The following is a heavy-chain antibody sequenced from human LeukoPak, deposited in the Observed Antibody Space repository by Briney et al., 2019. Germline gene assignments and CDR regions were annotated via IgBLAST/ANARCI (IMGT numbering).Heavy chain of an antibody. CDR1: GYTFTDYY. V-gene: IGHV1-2*02. Sequence: ASVKVSCKASGYTFTDYYMHWVRQAPGQGLEWMGWINPNSGGTNYAQKFQGRVTMTRDTSINTAYMELSRLRSDDTAVYYCARDPSTYEEQLAFDYGGQGTLATVP. CDR2: INPNSGGT. D-gene: IGHD6-6*01. J-gene: IGHJ4*02. CDR3: ARDPSTYEEQLAFDY.